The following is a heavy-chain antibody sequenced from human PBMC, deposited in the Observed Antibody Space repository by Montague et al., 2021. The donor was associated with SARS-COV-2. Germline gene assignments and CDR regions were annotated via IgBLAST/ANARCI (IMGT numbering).Heavy chain of an antibody. Sequence: SETLSLTCAVSGGSISDYKWTWIRQSPGKGLEWLGQISHSGSANYNPSLKSRVTISVDTAKNQFSLKLTSVTVADTAVYYCTRGAPGYWGQGTLVTVSS. J-gene: IGHJ4*02. CDR1: GGSISDYK. V-gene: IGHV4-34*01. CDR2: ISHSGSA. CDR3: TRGAPGY.